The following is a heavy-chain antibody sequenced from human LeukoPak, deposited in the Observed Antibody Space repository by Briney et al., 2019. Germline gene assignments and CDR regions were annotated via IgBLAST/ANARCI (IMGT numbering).Heavy chain of an antibody. CDR1: GYTFTSYG. J-gene: IGHJ4*02. D-gene: IGHD4-17*01. CDR3: ARDPLDGDYGPSFDY. CDR2: ISAYNGNA. Sequence: GASVKVSCKASGYTFTSYGISWVRQAPGQGLEWMGWISAYNGNANYAQKLQGRVTMTTDTSTSTAYMELRSLRSADTAVYYCARDPLDGDYGPSFDYWGQGTLVTVSS. V-gene: IGHV1-18*01.